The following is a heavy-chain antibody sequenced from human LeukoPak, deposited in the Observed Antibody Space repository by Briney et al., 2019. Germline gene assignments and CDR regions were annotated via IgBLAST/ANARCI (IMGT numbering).Heavy chain of an antibody. V-gene: IGHV3-66*02. D-gene: IGHD2-15*01. CDR3: ARPRDINQDYYYGMDV. CDR1: GFTFSSNY. Sequence: GGSLRLSCAASGFTFSSNYMSWVRQAPGKGLEWVSVIYSGGSTYYADSVKGRFTISRDNSKNTLYLQMNSLRAEDTAVYYCARPRDINQDYYYGMDVWGQGTTVTVSS. CDR2: IYSGGST. J-gene: IGHJ6*02.